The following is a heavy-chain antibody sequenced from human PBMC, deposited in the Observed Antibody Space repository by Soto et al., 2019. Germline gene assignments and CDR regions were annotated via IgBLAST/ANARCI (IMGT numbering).Heavy chain of an antibody. D-gene: IGHD3-22*01. CDR2: VYSGGTT. V-gene: IGHV3-53*01. CDR3: ARAGSPFDSDSSGYWGFDH. J-gene: IGHJ4*02. CDR1: EFTFSSYE. Sequence: GGSLRLSCAASEFTFSSYEMNWVRQAPGKGLEWVSVVYSGGTTYYADSVRGRFTVSRDDSKNTLFLQMSSLRAEDTAVYYCARAGSPFDSDSSGYWGFDHWGQGTLVTVSS.